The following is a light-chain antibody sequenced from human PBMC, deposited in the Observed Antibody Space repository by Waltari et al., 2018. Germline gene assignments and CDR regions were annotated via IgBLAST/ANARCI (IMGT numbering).Light chain of an antibody. Sequence: NFLLTQPHSVSASPGKTVTISCTRSSRSLGTNYVQWYPPRPGRSPPMIIYEDNKRPSDVPDRFSGSSDSSSNSASLTISGLKTEDEADYYCQSYDTNIRVFGGGTKLTVL. V-gene: IGLV6-57*01. CDR1: SRSLGTNY. CDR2: EDN. CDR3: QSYDTNIRV. J-gene: IGLJ3*02.